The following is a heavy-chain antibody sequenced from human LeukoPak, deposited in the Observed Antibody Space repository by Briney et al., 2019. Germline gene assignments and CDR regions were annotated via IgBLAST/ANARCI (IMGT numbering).Heavy chain of an antibody. CDR3: ARATRGPTSFDY. J-gene: IGHJ4*02. CDR2: IYYSGST. V-gene: IGHV4-59*01. D-gene: IGHD4-17*01. Sequence: SQTLSLTCTVSGGSISSYYWSWIRQPPGKGLEWIGYIYYSGSTNYNPSLKSRVAISVDTSKNQFSLKLSSVTAADTAVYYCARATRGPTSFDYWGQGTLVTVSS. CDR1: GGSISSYY.